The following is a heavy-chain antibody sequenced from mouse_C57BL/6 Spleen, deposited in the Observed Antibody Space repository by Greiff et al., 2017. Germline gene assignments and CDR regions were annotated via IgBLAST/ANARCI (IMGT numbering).Heavy chain of an antibody. Sequence: QVQLQQPGAELVKPGASVKLSCKASGYTFTSYWMHWVKQRPGQGLEWIGMIHPNSGSTNYNEKFKSQATLTVDKSSRTAYMQLSSLTSEDSAVYCWARSRTMVTTGFAYWGQGTLVTVSA. J-gene: IGHJ3*01. CDR2: IHPNSGST. D-gene: IGHD2-2*01. CDR3: ARSRTMVTTGFAY. V-gene: IGHV1-64*01. CDR1: GYTFTSYW.